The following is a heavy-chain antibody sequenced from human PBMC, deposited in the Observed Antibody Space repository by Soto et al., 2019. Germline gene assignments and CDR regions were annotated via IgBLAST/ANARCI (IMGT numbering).Heavy chain of an antibody. J-gene: IGHJ4*02. V-gene: IGHV4-34*01. CDR1: GGSLSGSY. D-gene: IGHD2-15*01. CDR2: IHHSGST. Sequence: PSETLSLTCAVYGGSLSGSYWSWIRQPPGTGLEWIGEIHHSGSTYYNPSLKSRVTLSVDTSKNQFSLKLNSGTAADTAVYYCASPGYCSDGTCYPDYWGQGTLVTVSS. CDR3: ASPGYCSDGTCYPDY.